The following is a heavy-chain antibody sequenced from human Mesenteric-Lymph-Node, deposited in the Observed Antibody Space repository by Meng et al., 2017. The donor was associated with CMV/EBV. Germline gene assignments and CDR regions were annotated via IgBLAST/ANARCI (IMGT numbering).Heavy chain of an antibody. V-gene: IGHV3-66*03. CDR2: MWGSGST. CDR1: GISVSSNY. J-gene: IGHJ4*01. CDR3: AKDSGVWGGYDYYFDY. D-gene: IGHD5-12*01. Sequence: GESLKISCAASGISVSSNYMNWVRQAPGKGLEWVAVMWGSGSTFYADSVKGRFTISRDNSKNTLYLQMNSLRVEETAVYYCAKDSGVWGGYDYYFDYWGHGTLVTVSS.